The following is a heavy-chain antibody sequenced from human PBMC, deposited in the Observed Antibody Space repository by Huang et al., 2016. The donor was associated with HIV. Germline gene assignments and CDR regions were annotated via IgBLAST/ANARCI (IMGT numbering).Heavy chain of an antibody. Sequence: QVQLVESGAELKKPGASVRVSCKVSGYTVSELSLHWVRQAPEKGLEWRGGFDHEEGETSYAQRCQGRVTMTEDTSTDTAYMELSSLGREDTAVYYCATSTPDVGAGVLRSAFDIWGQGTMVTVSS. V-gene: IGHV1-24*01. CDR2: FDHEEGET. D-gene: IGHD2-15*01. CDR1: GYTVSELS. J-gene: IGHJ3*02. CDR3: ATSTPDVGAGVLRSAFDI.